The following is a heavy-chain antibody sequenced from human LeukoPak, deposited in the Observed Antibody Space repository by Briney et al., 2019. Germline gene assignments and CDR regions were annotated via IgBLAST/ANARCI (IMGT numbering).Heavy chain of an antibody. Sequence: PSETLSLTCTVSGGSISSYYWSWIRQPPGKGLEWIGYIYYSGSTNYNPSLKSRVTISVDTSKNQFSLQLSSVTAADTAVYYCATSPPVVPAAITAFDIWGQGTMVTASS. CDR3: ATSPPVVPAAITAFDI. J-gene: IGHJ3*02. CDR1: GGSISSYY. V-gene: IGHV4-59*12. D-gene: IGHD2-2*01. CDR2: IYYSGST.